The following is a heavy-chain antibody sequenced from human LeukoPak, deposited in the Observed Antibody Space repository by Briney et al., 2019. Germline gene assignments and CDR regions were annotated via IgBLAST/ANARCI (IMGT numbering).Heavy chain of an antibody. D-gene: IGHD3-10*01. Sequence: GGSLRLSREASGFMVSRDWMGWVPQDPGKRREWVANINQDGSEKYYVDSVKGRFTISRDNSKNSLYLEMNSLRAEDTAVYYCARPSYASGSFFDYWGQGTLVTVSS. J-gene: IGHJ4*02. CDR2: INQDGSEK. CDR1: GFMVSRDW. CDR3: ARPSYASGSFFDY. V-gene: IGHV3-7*05.